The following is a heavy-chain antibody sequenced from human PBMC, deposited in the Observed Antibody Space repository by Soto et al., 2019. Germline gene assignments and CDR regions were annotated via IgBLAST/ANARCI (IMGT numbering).Heavy chain of an antibody. CDR3: AKDFTTWFGDYFYYYYGMDV. J-gene: IGHJ6*01. D-gene: IGHD4-17*01. V-gene: IGHV3-30*18. CDR1: VFTFSVYG. CDR2: ISYDGSK. Sequence: PWGSLRLSCASSVFTFSVYGMRWVRQAPGRGLEWVAVISYDGSKYYADSVKGRFTISRDNSKNTLYLQINSLRPEDTAVYYCAKDFTTWFGDYFYYYYGMDVWGQGTTVTVSS.